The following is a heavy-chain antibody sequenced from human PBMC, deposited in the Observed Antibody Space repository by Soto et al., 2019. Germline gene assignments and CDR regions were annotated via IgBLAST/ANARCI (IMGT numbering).Heavy chain of an antibody. V-gene: IGHV1-69*13. CDR2: IIPIFGTA. D-gene: IGHD6-19*01. J-gene: IGHJ6*02. CDR1: GCTFSSYA. Sequence: AVKLSCKSSGCTFSSYAIIFVVHSPAQVLYCMGGIIPIFGTANYAQKFQGRVTITADESTSTAYMELSSLRSEDTAVYYCAIAPLGYSSGWYRFYYGMDVWGQGTTVTVSS. CDR3: AIAPLGYSSGWYRFYYGMDV.